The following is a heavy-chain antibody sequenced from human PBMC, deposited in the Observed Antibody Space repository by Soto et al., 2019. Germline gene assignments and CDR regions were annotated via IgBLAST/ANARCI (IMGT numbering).Heavy chain of an antibody. CDR3: ARSRRQRTYYYDSSGYPLDY. CDR1: EFTFSSYG. J-gene: IGHJ4*02. CDR2: IWYDGSNK. D-gene: IGHD3-22*01. Sequence: QVQLVESGGGVVQPGRSLRLSCAASEFTFSSYGMHWVRQAPGKGLEWVAVIWYDGSNKYYADSVKGRFTISRDNSKNTLYLQMNSLRAEDTAVYYCARSRRQRTYYYDSSGYPLDYWGQGTLVTVSS. V-gene: IGHV3-33*01.